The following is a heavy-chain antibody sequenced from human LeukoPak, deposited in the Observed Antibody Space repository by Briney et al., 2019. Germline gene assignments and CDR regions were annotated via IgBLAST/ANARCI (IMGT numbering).Heavy chain of an antibody. D-gene: IGHD3-10*01. CDR1: GFTFSSYA. J-gene: IGHJ3*02. CDR2: ISGSGGST. Sequence: GGSLRLSCAASGFTFSSYAMSWVRPAPGKGMEWVSAISGSGGSTYYADSVKGRFTISRHNSKNTLYLQMNSLRAEDTAVYYCAKDFDLGFGESYDAFDIWGQGTMVTVSS. V-gene: IGHV3-23*01. CDR3: AKDFDLGFGESYDAFDI.